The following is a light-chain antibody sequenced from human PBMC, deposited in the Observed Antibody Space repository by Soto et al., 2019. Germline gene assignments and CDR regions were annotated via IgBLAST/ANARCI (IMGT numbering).Light chain of an antibody. CDR2: DVI. Sequence: QSVLTQPASVSGSPGQSITISCTGTSSDVGGYNYVSWYQQHPGKAPKLMIYDVINRPSGVSNRFSGSKSGNTASLTISGLRAEDEADYYCSSYTSSSFVVFGGGTKLTVL. CDR1: SSDVGGYNY. J-gene: IGLJ2*01. V-gene: IGLV2-14*01. CDR3: SSYTSSSFVV.